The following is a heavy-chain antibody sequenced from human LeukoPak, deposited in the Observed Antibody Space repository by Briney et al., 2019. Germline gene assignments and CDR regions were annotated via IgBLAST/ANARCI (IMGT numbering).Heavy chain of an antibody. Sequence: SETLSLTCTVSGGSISSYCWSWIRQPPGKGLEWIGYIYYSGSTNHNPSLKSRVTISVDTSKNQFSLKLSSVTAADTAVYYCARARHSSGYYWDYWGQRTLVTVSS. CDR1: GGSISSYC. CDR2: IYYSGST. J-gene: IGHJ4*02. V-gene: IGHV4-59*01. CDR3: ARARHSSGYYWDY. D-gene: IGHD3-22*01.